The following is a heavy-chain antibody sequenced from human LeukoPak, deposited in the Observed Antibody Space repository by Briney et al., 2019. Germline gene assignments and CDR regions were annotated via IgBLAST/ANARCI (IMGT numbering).Heavy chain of an antibody. Sequence: PSETLSLTCTVFGDSVTGYYLNWVRQPPGKGLEWIGHIYKIGTTNYNPSLKSRPTISADTSKNQFSLKLRSVTAADTAVYYCVIGVGWQPDYWGQGALVTVSS. J-gene: IGHJ4*02. CDR1: GDSVTGYY. V-gene: IGHV4-59*02. CDR2: IYKIGTT. D-gene: IGHD2-15*01. CDR3: VIGVGWQPDY.